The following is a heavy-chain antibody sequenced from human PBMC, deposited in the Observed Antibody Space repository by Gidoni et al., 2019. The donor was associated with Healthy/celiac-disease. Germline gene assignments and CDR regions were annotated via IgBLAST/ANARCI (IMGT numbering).Heavy chain of an antibody. Sequence: QVQLQESGPALVMPSETLSLTCTVSGGSISSYYWSWIRQPPGKGLAWIGYIYYSGSTNYNPSLKSRVTISVDTSKNQFSLKLSSVTAADTAVYYCARHVRGYSYGNFDYWGQGTLVTVSS. J-gene: IGHJ4*02. D-gene: IGHD5-18*01. CDR1: GGSISSYY. CDR2: IYYSGST. V-gene: IGHV4-59*08. CDR3: ARHVRGYSYGNFDY.